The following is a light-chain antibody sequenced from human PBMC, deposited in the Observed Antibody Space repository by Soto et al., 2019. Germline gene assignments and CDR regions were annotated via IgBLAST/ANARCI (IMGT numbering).Light chain of an antibody. CDR3: QQYFEWPPMT. CDR2: GAS. V-gene: IGKV3-15*01. CDR1: ETVATN. Sequence: EVVMTQSPATLSVSPGERATLSCRASETVATNLAWYQQKPGQAPRLLISGASTRAAGNSDRFRGSGSGTEFTLTISSLRSEDSAIYYCQQYFEWPPMTCGQGTKVEI. J-gene: IGKJ1*01.